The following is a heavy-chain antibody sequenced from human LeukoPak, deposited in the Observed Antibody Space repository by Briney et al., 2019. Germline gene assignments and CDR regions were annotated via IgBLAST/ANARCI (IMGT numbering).Heavy chain of an antibody. CDR2: IYYSGNT. J-gene: IGHJ4*02. CDR3: ARDLGSSPFDY. Sequence: TPSETLSLTCTVSGGSISSGGYYWSWIRQHPGKGLEWIGYIYYSGNTYYNPSLKSRVTISVDTSKNQFSLKLSSVTAADTAVYCCARDLGSSPFDYWGQGTLVTVSS. V-gene: IGHV4-31*03. CDR1: GGSISSGGYY. D-gene: IGHD2-2*01.